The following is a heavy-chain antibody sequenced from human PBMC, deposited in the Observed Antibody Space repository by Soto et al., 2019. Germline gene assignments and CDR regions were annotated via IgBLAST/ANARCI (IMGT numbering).Heavy chain of an antibody. CDR1: GFTFSSYG. CDR2: ISYDGSNK. CDR3: AKEGAVAASFEY. V-gene: IGHV3-30*18. J-gene: IGHJ4*02. D-gene: IGHD6-19*01. Sequence: QVQLVESGGGVVQPGRSLRLSCAASGFTFSSYGMHWVRQAPGQGLEGVAVISYDGSNKYYADSVKGRFTISRDNSKNTLYLQMNILRAEDTAVYYCAKEGAVAASFEYWGQGTLVTVSS.